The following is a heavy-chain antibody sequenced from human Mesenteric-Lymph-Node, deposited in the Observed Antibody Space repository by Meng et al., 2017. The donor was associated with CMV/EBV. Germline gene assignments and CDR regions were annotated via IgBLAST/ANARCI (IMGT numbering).Heavy chain of an antibody. CDR3: ARLGELYAFDI. CDR2: MNPNSGNT. CDR1: GYSFTSYD. Sequence: ASVKVSCKASGYSFTSYDINWVRQATGQGLEWMGWMNPNSGNTGYAQKFQGRVTMTRNTSIGTAYMELSSLRSEDTAVYYCARLGELYAFDIWGQGTMVTVSS. J-gene: IGHJ3*02. D-gene: IGHD3-10*01. V-gene: IGHV1-8*01.